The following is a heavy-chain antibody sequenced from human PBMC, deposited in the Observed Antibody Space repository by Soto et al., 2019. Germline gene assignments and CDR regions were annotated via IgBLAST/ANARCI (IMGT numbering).Heavy chain of an antibody. CDR1: GYTFTNYG. Sequence: ASVKVSCKASGYTFTNYGISWVRQAPGQGLEWMGWINVYNGNTKYAQKVQGRVTITADRSTTTAYMELSSLTFEDTAVYYCARDRKDSNWPNFDSWGPGTLVTVSS. V-gene: IGHV1-18*01. D-gene: IGHD6-13*01. CDR2: INVYNGNT. CDR3: ARDRKDSNWPNFDS. J-gene: IGHJ4*02.